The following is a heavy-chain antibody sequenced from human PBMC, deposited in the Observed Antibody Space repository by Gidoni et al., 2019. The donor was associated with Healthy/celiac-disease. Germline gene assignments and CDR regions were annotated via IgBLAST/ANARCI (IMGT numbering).Heavy chain of an antibody. V-gene: IGHV4-39*01. CDR1: GGSISSSSYY. J-gene: IGHJ4*02. D-gene: IGHD5-18*01. CDR2: IYYSGST. Sequence: QLQLQESGPGLVKPSETLSLTRTVSGGSISSSSYYWGRSRQPPGKGLEWIGSIYYSGSTYYNPSLKSRVPISVDTSKNQFSLKLSSVTAADTAVYYCARRDLAYSYGSRPQTGPLDYWGQGTLVTVSS. CDR3: ARRDLAYSYGSRPQTGPLDY.